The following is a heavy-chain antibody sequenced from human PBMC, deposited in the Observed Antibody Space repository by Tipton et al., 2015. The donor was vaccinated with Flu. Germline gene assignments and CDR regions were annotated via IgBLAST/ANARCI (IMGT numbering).Heavy chain of an antibody. D-gene: IGHD2-2*01. J-gene: IGHJ5*02. V-gene: IGHV4-34*01. CDR2: INHSGTT. Sequence: AGLVKPSETLSLTCAVYGGSFTDYYWNWLRQPPGRGLEWIGEINHSGTTNYNPSLKTRLTLSIETSKNLLSLKLNSVTAADTAVYYCAARFCSSVSCHGWPDPWCQGTLVPVSS. CDR3: AARFCSSVSCHGWPDP. CDR1: GGSFTDYY.